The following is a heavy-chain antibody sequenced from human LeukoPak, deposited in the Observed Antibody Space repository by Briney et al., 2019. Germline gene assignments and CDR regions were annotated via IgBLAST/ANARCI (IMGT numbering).Heavy chain of an antibody. Sequence: GGSLRLSCAASGFTVSSNYMSWVRQAPGKGLEWVSVIYSGGSTYYADSVKGRFTISRDNSKNTLYLQMNSLRAEDTAVYYCAKVPDTAMFDPWGQGTLVTVSS. V-gene: IGHV3-53*01. J-gene: IGHJ5*02. CDR1: GFTVSSNY. CDR3: AKVPDTAMFDP. D-gene: IGHD5-18*01. CDR2: IYSGGST.